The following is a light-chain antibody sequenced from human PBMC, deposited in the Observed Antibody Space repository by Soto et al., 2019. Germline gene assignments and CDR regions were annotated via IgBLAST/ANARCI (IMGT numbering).Light chain of an antibody. CDR2: RAF. CDR1: QSVSSGY. Sequence: EIVLTQSPGTLSLSPGERATLSCRSSQSVSSGYLAWYQQKPGQAPGLLIFRAFNRATGIPDRFSGSGSGTDFTLTISRLEPEDFAVYYCQQYVASPPSWTFGQGTKVEIK. CDR3: QQYVASPPSWT. J-gene: IGKJ1*01. V-gene: IGKV3-20*01.